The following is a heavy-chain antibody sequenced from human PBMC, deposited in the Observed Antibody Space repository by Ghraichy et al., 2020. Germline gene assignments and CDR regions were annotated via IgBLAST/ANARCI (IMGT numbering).Heavy chain of an antibody. J-gene: IGHJ2*01. Sequence: GESLNISCKGSGYSFTSYWIGWVRQMPGKGLEWVGIIYPGDSDTRYSPSFQGQVTISADKSISTAYLQWSSLKASDTAMYYCARRMGSSGYYALEYFDLWGRGTLVTVSS. CDR1: GYSFTSYW. CDR3: ARRMGSSGYYALEYFDL. V-gene: IGHV5-51*01. D-gene: IGHD3-22*01. CDR2: IYPGDSDT.